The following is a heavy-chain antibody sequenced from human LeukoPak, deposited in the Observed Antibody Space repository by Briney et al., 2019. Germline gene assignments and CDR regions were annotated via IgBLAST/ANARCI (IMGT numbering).Heavy chain of an antibody. V-gene: IGHV3-15*05. CDR3: TTVTLRPVGL. CDR1: GINVINSY. J-gene: IGHJ4*02. CDR2: IKSKTDGGTI. Sequence: GGSLRLSCVASGINVINSYMAWVRQAPGKGLEWVGRIKSKTDGGTIDYAAPVKGRFTISRDDSKNTLFLQMNSLKIEDTAVYYCTTVTLRPVGLWGQGTLVTVSS. D-gene: IGHD3-10*01.